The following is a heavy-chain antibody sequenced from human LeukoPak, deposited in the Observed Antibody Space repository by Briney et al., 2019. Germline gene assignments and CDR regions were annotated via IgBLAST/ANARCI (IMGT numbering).Heavy chain of an antibody. CDR3: ASHQGYRHDY. J-gene: IGHJ4*02. D-gene: IGHD2-15*01. Sequence: GGSLRLPCAVSGFTFSSYWMSWVRQAPGKGLEWVANIKQDGSEKYYVDSVKGRFTISRDNAKNSLYLQMNSLRVEDTAVYYCASHQGYRHDYWGQGTLVTVSS. CDR1: GFTFSSYW. V-gene: IGHV3-7*01. CDR2: IKQDGSEK.